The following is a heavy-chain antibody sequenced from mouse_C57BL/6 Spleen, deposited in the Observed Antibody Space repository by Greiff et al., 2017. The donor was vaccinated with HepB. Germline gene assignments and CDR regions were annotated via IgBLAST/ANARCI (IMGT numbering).Heavy chain of an antibody. D-gene: IGHD5-5*01. CDR1: GYTFTSYT. Sequence: QVQLQQSGAELARPGASVKMSCKASGYTFTSYTMHWVKQRPGQGLEWIGYINPSSGYTKYNQKFKDKATLTADKSSSTAYMQLSSLTSEDSAVYYCARSDYPRYAMDYWGQGTSVTVSS. CDR2: INPSSGYT. V-gene: IGHV1-4*01. CDR3: ARSDYPRYAMDY. J-gene: IGHJ4*01.